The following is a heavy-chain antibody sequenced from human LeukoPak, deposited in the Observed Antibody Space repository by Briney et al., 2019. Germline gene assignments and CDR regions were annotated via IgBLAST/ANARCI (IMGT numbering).Heavy chain of an antibody. J-gene: IGHJ6*02. CDR3: ARAFIVAKPFGGHYYYYYGMDV. D-gene: IGHD5-12*01. V-gene: IGHV6-1*01. CDR1: GDCVSSNSAA. CDR2: TYYRSKWYN. Sequence: SQTLSLTCAISGDCVSSNSAAWNWIRQSPSRGLEWLGRTYYRSKWYNDYAVSVKSRITINPDTSKNQFSLQLNSVTPEDTAVYYCARAFIVAKPFGGHYYYYYGMDVWGQGTTVTVSS.